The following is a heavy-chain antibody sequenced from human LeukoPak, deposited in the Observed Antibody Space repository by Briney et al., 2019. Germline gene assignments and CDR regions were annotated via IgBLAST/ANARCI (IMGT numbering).Heavy chain of an antibody. Sequence: PGGSLRLSCAASGFSFSSYGMHWVRQAPGKGLEWVAVISYDGSNKYHADSVKGRFTISRDNSKNTLYLQMNSLRVEDTAVYYRAKGGIPDDPWGQGTLVTVSS. CDR1: GFSFSSYG. CDR2: ISYDGSNK. V-gene: IGHV3-30*18. J-gene: IGHJ5*02. D-gene: IGHD2-21*01. CDR3: AKGGIPDDP.